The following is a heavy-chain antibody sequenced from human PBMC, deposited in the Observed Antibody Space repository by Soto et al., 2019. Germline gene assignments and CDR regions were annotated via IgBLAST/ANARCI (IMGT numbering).Heavy chain of an antibody. J-gene: IGHJ4*02. Sequence: ASVKVSCKASGYTFTSYGISWVRQAPGQGLEWMGWISAYNGNTNYAQKLQGRVTMTTDTSTSTAYMELRSLRSDGTAVYYCASGYCSSTSCYYFDYWGQGTLVTVSS. CDR2: ISAYNGNT. CDR1: GYTFTSYG. V-gene: IGHV1-18*01. CDR3: ASGYCSSTSCYYFDY. D-gene: IGHD2-2*03.